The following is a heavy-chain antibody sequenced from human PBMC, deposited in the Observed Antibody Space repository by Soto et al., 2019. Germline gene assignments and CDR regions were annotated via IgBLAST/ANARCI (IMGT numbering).Heavy chain of an antibody. CDR3: ARDLGPVVPYYYYYGMDV. CDR1: GFTFSSYG. V-gene: IGHV3-33*01. CDR2: IWYDGSNK. Sequence: GGSLRLSCAASGFTFSSYGMHWVRQAPGKGLEWVAVIWYDGSNKYYADSVKGRFTISRDNSKNTLYLQMNSLRAEDTAVYYCARDLGPVVPYYYYYGMDVWGQGTTVTVSS. J-gene: IGHJ6*02. D-gene: IGHD2-15*01.